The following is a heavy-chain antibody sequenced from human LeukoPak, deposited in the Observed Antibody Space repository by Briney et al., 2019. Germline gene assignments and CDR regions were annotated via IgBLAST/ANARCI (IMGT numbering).Heavy chain of an antibody. Sequence: RGSLRLSCAASGFTFSSYAMSWVRQAPGEGMEWVSAICGSGRSTYYADSVKGRFTISRDNSKNTLYLQINSLRAEDTAVYYCAKSVVLLWFGELFPHDYWGQGTLVTVSS. J-gene: IGHJ4*02. CDR3: AKSVVLLWFGELFPHDY. D-gene: IGHD3-10*01. CDR2: ICGSGRST. V-gene: IGHV3-23*01. CDR1: GFTFSSYA.